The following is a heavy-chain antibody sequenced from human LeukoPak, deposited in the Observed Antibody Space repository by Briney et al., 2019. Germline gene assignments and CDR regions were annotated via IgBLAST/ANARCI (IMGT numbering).Heavy chain of an antibody. CDR3: ARGELLYDY. V-gene: IGHV4-30-4*01. CDR1: GGFISSGNNY. CDR2: IYYTGST. Sequence: SQTLSLTCTVSGGFISSGNNYWSWIRQPPGKGLEWIGYIYYTGSTFYNPSLKSRVTMSVDTSKNQFSLKLNSVTAADTAVYYCARGELLYDYWGQGTLVTVSS. J-gene: IGHJ4*02. D-gene: IGHD2-15*01.